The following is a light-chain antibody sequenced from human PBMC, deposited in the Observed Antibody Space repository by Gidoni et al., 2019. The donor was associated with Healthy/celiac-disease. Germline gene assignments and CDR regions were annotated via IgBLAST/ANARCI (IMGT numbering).Light chain of an antibody. CDR2: GAS. J-gene: IGKJ2*01. CDR1: QSVSSN. CDR3: QQYNNWPPMYT. Sequence: EIVITQSPATLSVSPGERATLSCRASQSVSSNLAWYQQKPGQAPRLLIYGASTRATGITARFSGSGSGTEFTLTISSLKSEDFAVYYCQQYNNWPPMYTFGQGTKLEIK. V-gene: IGKV3-15*01.